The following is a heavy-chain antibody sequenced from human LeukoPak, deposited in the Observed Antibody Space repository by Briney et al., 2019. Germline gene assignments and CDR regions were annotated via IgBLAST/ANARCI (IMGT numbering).Heavy chain of an antibody. Sequence: GASVKVSCKASGYTFTSYDINWVRQATGQGLEWMGWMHPNSGNTGYAQKFQGRVTMTRNSSITTAYMELSSLRSEDTAVYYCARRHGRCSDGSCYYPDYWGQGTLVTVSS. V-gene: IGHV1-8*01. CDR1: GYTFTSYD. CDR3: ARRHGRCSDGSCYYPDY. CDR2: MHPNSGNT. D-gene: IGHD2-15*01. J-gene: IGHJ4*02.